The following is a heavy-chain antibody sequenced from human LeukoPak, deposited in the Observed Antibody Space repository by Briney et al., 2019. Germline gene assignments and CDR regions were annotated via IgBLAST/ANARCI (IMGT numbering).Heavy chain of an antibody. V-gene: IGHV3-30*02. Sequence: GGSLRLSCAASGFTFSSYGMHWVRQAPGKGLEWVAFIRYDGSNKYYADSVKGRFTISRDNSKNTLYLQMNSLRAEDTAVYYCAKVSGKYCGGDCYSSHYYYGMDVWGQGATVTVSS. J-gene: IGHJ6*02. D-gene: IGHD2-21*02. CDR2: IRYDGSNK. CDR3: AKVSGKYCGGDCYSSHYYYGMDV. CDR1: GFTFSSYG.